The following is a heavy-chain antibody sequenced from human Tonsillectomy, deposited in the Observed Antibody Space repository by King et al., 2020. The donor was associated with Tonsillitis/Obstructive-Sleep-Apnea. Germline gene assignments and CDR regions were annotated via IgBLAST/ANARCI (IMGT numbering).Heavy chain of an antibody. CDR3: ARGLLNCSSISCYGHYYYMDV. CDR1: GFTFSDYY. J-gene: IGHJ6*03. D-gene: IGHD2-2*01. Sequence: VQLVESGGGLVKPGGSLRLSCAASGFTFSDYYMSWIRQAPGKGLEWVSYISSSSSYTNYADSVKGRFTISRDNAKNSLYLQMNSLRAEDTAVYYCARGLLNCSSISCYGHYYYMDVWGKGTTVTVSS. CDR2: ISSSSSYT. V-gene: IGHV3-11*05.